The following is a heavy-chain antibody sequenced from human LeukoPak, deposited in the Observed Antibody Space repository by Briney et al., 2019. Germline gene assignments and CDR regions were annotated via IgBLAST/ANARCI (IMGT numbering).Heavy chain of an antibody. CDR3: ARDRARERWLQPYSGDY. V-gene: IGHV3-20*04. CDR2: INWNGDNT. Sequence: PGGSLRLSCAASGFTFDDFGMGWIRQVPGKGLEWVSGINWNGDNTGYADSARGRFTISRDNAKNSLYLQMNSLRAEDTAVYYCARDRARERWLQPYSGDYWGQGTLVTVSS. CDR1: GFTFDDFG. D-gene: IGHD5-24*01. J-gene: IGHJ4*02.